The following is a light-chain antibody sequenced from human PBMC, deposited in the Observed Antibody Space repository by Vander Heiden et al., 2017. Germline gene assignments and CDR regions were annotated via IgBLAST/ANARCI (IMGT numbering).Light chain of an antibody. CDR2: EVT. CDR1: SSDVGSYNR. CDR3: SSYTSSTTPVA. J-gene: IGLJ2*01. Sequence: QSALTQPPSVSGSPGQSVTISCTATSSDVGSYNRVSWYQQPPGTAPKLMIYEVTKRPSGVPDRFSGSKSGNTASLTISGLQAEDEADYYCSSYTSSTTPVAFGGGTKLTVL. V-gene: IGLV2-18*02.